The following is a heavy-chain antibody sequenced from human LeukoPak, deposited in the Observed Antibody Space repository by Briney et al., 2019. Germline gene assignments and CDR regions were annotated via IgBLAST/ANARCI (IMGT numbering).Heavy chain of an antibody. D-gene: IGHD2-21*02. CDR2: IYSSETT. CDR1: GASISSDY. V-gene: IGHV4-4*09. CDR3: ARHFPYCGGDCPYYYMDV. Sequence: PSETLSPTCSASGASISSDYWSWIRQPPGKGLEWIGNIYSSETTKYNPSLRSRATISGDTSQNQFSLKLSSVTAADTAVYYCARHFPYCGGDCPYYYMDVWGKGTTVTVSS. J-gene: IGHJ6*03.